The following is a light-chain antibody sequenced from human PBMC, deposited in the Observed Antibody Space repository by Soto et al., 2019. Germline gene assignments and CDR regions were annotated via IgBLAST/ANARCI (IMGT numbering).Light chain of an antibody. CDR1: SSDIGAYIY. Sequence: QSVLTQPPSASGSPGQSVTISCTGTSSDIGAYIYVSWYQQHPGKAPKLMISEVSRRPSGVPERFSGSKSGNTASLTVSGLQADDEAHYYCSSYAGSNNVVFGTGTKVTVL. CDR2: EVS. V-gene: IGLV2-8*01. CDR3: SSYAGSNNVV. J-gene: IGLJ1*01.